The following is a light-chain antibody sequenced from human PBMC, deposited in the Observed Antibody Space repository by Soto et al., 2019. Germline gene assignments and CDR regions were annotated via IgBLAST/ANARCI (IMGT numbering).Light chain of an antibody. V-gene: IGLV6-57*04. CDR3: QSYDSSIVV. Sequence: NFMLTQQHTLSESPGPTVTISCTRSSGSIASNYVQWYQQRPGSAPTTVLYEDNQRPSGVPDRLSGSIDSSSNSASLTIYGLKTEDEADYYCQSYDSSIVVFGGGTKLTVL. J-gene: IGLJ2*01. CDR2: EDN. CDR1: SGSIASNY.